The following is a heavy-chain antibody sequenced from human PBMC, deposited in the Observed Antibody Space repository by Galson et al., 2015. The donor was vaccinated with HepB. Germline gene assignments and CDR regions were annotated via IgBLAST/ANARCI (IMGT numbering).Heavy chain of an antibody. CDR3: ARHPSQALDI. J-gene: IGHJ3*02. Sequence: SGAEVKKPGESLRISCKGFGYDFPSYWISWLRQMPGRGLEWMGRIDPRDSYIIYSPSFQGHVTISVDKSINTAYVQWSSLMASDTAMYFCARHPSQALDIWGQGTMVTVSS. V-gene: IGHV5-10-1*01. CDR1: GYDFPSYW. CDR2: IDPRDSYI.